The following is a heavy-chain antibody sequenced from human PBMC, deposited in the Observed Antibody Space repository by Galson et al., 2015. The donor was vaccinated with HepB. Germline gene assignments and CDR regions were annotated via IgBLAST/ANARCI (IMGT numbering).Heavy chain of an antibody. J-gene: IGHJ2*01. CDR1: GFTFSNSW. V-gene: IGHV3-7*01. CDR2: IKQDGSDK. CDR3: VRGMGCYFDL. D-gene: IGHD2-8*01. Sequence: SLRLSCAGSGFTFSNSWMHWVRQAPGKGLEWVANIKQDGSDKRYVDSVKGRFTISRDNAQKSLYLQMNSLRAEDTAVYYCVRGMGCYFDLWGRGTLVTVSS.